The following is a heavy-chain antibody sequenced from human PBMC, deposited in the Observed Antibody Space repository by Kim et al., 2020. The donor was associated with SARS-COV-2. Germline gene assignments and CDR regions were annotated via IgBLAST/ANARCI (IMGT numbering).Heavy chain of an antibody. Sequence: GGSLRLSCAASGFTFSSYGMHWVRQAPGKVLEWVAVISYDGSNKYYADSVKGRFTISRDNSKNTLYLQMNSLRAEDTAVYYCAKIFEHYYGSGSLYYFDYWGQGTLVTVSS. CDR1: GFTFSSYG. D-gene: IGHD3-10*01. CDR3: AKIFEHYYGSGSLYYFDY. V-gene: IGHV3-30*18. J-gene: IGHJ4*02. CDR2: ISYDGSNK.